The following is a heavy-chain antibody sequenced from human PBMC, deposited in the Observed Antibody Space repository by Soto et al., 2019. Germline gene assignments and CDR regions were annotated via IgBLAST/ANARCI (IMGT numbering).Heavy chain of an antibody. CDR3: ARTRGRRFGELLYRANYYGMDV. CDR1: GGSFSGYY. D-gene: IGHD3-10*01. J-gene: IGHJ6*02. CDR2: INHSGST. Sequence: SETLSLTCAVYGGSFSGYYWSWIRQPPGKGLEWIGEINHSGSTNYNPSLKSRVTISVDTSKNQFSLKLSSVTAADTAVYYCARTRGRRFGELLYRANYYGMDVWGQGTTVTVSS. V-gene: IGHV4-34*01.